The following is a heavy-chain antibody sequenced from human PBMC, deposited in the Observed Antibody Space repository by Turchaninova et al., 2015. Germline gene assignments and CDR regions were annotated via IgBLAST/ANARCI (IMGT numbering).Heavy chain of an antibody. CDR2: INQSGSA. Sequence: QVHLQQWGAGRLKPSETLSLTCSVSSGSFSGHYWNWIRQSPAKGLEWIGEINQSGSANYHPSLKSRVTVSLGTSTNQCSLQLKSLTAADTAVYYCAVRCSWFQGMDVWGQGTTVIVSS. V-gene: IGHV4-34*01. J-gene: IGHJ6*02. D-gene: IGHD3-10*01. CDR1: SGSFSGHY. CDR3: AVRCSWFQGMDV.